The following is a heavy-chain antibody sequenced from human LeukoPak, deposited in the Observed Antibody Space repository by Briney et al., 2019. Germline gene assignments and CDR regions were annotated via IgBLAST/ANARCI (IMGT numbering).Heavy chain of an antibody. CDR3: ARDQGENYDSSGYYPY. D-gene: IGHD3-22*01. CDR2: ISGSSGST. CDR1: GFTFSNYY. J-gene: IGHJ4*02. Sequence: GGSLRLSCAASGFTFSNYYMSWIRQAPGKGLEWVSYISGSSGSTNYADSVMGRFTISRDNGKNSLYLQMNSLRAEDTAVYYCARDQGENYDSSGYYPYWGQGTLVTVSS. V-gene: IGHV3-11*06.